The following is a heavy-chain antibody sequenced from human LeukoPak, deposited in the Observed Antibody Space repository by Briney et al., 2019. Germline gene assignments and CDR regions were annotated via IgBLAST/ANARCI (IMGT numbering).Heavy chain of an antibody. CDR2: ISDSGGST. V-gene: IGHV3-23*01. CDR3: AKQDIRSSAWYD. CDR1: GFTFSSYA. D-gene: IGHD6-19*01. J-gene: IGHJ4*02. Sequence: PGGSLRLSCAASGFTFSSYAMSWVRQAPGQGLEWVLAISDSGGSTHYADSVKGRFTISRDNSKNTLYLQMNSLRAEDTAVYYCAKQDIRSSAWYDWGQGTLVTVSS.